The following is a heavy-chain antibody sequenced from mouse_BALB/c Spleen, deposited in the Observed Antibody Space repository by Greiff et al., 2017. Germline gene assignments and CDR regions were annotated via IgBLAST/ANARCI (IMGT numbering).Heavy chain of an antibody. V-gene: IGHV5-17*02. CDR3: ARNYYGSSFSWFAY. CDR1: GFTFSSFG. J-gene: IGHJ3*01. D-gene: IGHD1-1*01. Sequence: EVQLVESGGGLVQPGGSRKLSCAASGFTFSSFGMHWVRQAPEKGLEWVAYISSGSSTIYYADTVKGRFTISRDNPKNTLFLQMTSLRSEDTAMYYCARNYYGSSFSWFAYWGQGTLVTVSA. CDR2: ISSGSSTI.